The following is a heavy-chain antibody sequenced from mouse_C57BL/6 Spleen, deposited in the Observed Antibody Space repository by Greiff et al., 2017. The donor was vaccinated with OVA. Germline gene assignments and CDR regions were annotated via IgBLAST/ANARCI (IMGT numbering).Heavy chain of an antibody. J-gene: IGHJ4*01. CDR3: ARRYYGSSYESYAMDY. Sequence: QVQLQQSGAELARPGASVKLSCKASGYTFTSYGISWVKQRTGQGLEWIGEIYPRSGNTYYNEKFKGKATLTADKSSSTAYMELHSLTSEDSAVYFCARRYYGSSYESYAMDYWGQGTSVTVSS. D-gene: IGHD1-1*01. CDR2: IYPRSGNT. V-gene: IGHV1-81*01. CDR1: GYTFTSYG.